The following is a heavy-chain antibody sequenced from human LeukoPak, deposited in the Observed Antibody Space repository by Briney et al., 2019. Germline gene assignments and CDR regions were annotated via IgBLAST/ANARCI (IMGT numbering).Heavy chain of an antibody. CDR3: ATASTVTTEYYFDY. CDR1: GYTLTELS. D-gene: IGHD4-17*01. V-gene: IGHV1-24*01. Sequence: ASVKVSCKVSGYTLTELSMHWVRQAPGKGLEWMGGFDPEDGETIYAQKFQGRVTMTEDTSTDTAYMELSSLRSEDTAVYYCATASTVTTEYYFDYWAREPWSPSPQ. J-gene: IGHJ4*02. CDR2: FDPEDGET.